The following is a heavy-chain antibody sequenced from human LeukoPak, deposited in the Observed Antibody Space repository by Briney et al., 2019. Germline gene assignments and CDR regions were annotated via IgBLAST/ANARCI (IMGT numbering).Heavy chain of an antibody. Sequence: ASVKVSCKASGYIFTTYGISWVRQAPGQGLEWMGWISGYNDDTNYAQKLQGRVTMTTDTSTSTAYMELRSLTSDDTAVYYCARDHGFSGGCYFDTFDIWGRGTMVTVSS. D-gene: IGHD2-21*01. CDR3: ARDHGFSGGCYFDTFDI. CDR1: GYIFTTYG. J-gene: IGHJ3*02. V-gene: IGHV1-18*01. CDR2: ISGYNDDT.